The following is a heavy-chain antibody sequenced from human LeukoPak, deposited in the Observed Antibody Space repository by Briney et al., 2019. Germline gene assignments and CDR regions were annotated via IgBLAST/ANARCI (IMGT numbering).Heavy chain of an antibody. CDR3: GKESFPGLGSTKWFDP. J-gene: IGHJ5*02. D-gene: IGHD2-8*01. CDR1: GYTFTIYY. Sequence: ASVKVSCKASGYTFTIYYVHWVRQAPGQGLEWMGWVNPYSNATKYAQKFQDRVTMTRDTSISTAYMELSRLTSDDTAVYYCGKESFPGLGSTKWFDPWGQGTLVTVSS. V-gene: IGHV1-2*02. CDR2: VNPYSNAT.